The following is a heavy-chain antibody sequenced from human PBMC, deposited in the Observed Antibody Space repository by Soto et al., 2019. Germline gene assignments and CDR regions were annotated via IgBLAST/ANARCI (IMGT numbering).Heavy chain of an antibody. D-gene: IGHD3-3*01. CDR1: GYTFTSYG. Sequence: ASVKVSCKASGYTFTSYGISWVRQAPGQGLEWMGWISAYNSNTNYAQKLQGRVTMTTDTSTSTAYMELRSLRSDDTAVYYCAIALGKYYDFWSGYSAQFDYWGQGTLVTVSS. V-gene: IGHV1-18*01. J-gene: IGHJ4*02. CDR2: ISAYNSNT. CDR3: AIALGKYYDFWSGYSAQFDY.